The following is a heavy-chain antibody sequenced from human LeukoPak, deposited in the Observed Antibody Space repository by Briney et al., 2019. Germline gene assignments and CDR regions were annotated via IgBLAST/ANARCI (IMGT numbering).Heavy chain of an antibody. CDR3: ARSRSSLSDY. D-gene: IGHD6-13*01. V-gene: IGHV3-21*01. J-gene: IGHJ4*02. CDR1: GFTFSSYG. Sequence: GGTLRLSCAASGFTFSSYGMSWVRQAPGKGLEWVSSISSSSSYIYYAGSVKGRFTISRDNAKNSLYLQMNSLRAEDTAVYYCARSRSSLSDYWGQGTLVTVSS. CDR2: ISSSSSYI.